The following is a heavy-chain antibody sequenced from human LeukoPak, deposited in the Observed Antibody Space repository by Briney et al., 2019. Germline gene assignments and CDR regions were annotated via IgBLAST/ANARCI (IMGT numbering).Heavy chain of an antibody. Sequence: GGFLRLSCAASGFTFSSYAMSWVRQAPGKGPEWVSAISGSGGSTYYADSVKGRFTISRDNSKNTLYLQMNSLRAEDTAVYYCAKDVRLGISDPWGQGTLVTVSS. V-gene: IGHV3-23*01. CDR3: AKDVRLGISDP. J-gene: IGHJ5*02. D-gene: IGHD6-13*01. CDR1: GFTFSSYA. CDR2: ISGSGGST.